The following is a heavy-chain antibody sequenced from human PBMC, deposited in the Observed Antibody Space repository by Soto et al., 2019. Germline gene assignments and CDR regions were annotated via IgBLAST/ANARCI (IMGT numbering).Heavy chain of an antibody. D-gene: IGHD3-10*01. CDR3: ARSQMGGGVILDS. CDR2: MNPYTGDT. Sequence: ASVKVSCKASGYRFTSYDINCVRPAPGQGLEWMGWMNPYTGDTGYAHNFQGTFTMTRITSINTAYLEVNSLRSEDTAIFYCARSQMGGGVILDSWGQGTLVTVSS. CDR1: GYRFTSYD. J-gene: IGHJ4*02. V-gene: IGHV1-8*01.